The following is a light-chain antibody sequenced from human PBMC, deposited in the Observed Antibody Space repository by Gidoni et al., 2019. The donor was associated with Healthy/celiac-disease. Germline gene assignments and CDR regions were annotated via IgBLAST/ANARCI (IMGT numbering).Light chain of an antibody. J-gene: IGKJ2*01. CDR1: QSISRY. V-gene: IGKV1-39*01. CDR3: QQSYSTLYT. CDR2: AAS. Sequence: DIQMTQSPSSLSASVGDRVTITCRASQSISRYVNWYQQKPGKAPKLLIYAASSLQSGVPSRFSGSGSGTDFTLTISSLQPEDFATYYCQQSYSTLYTFGQGTKLEIK.